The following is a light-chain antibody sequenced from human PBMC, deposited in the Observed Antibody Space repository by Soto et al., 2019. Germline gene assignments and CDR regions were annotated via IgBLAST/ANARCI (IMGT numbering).Light chain of an antibody. J-gene: IGKJ5*01. Sequence: EIVFTQTPGTLSLSPGERATLSCRASQSVSSNYLAWYQQKPGQAPRLLIYGASSRATGIPDRFSGSGSGTDFTLTISRLEPEDFAVYYCQQYGSSRITFGQGTRLEIK. CDR1: QSVSSNY. V-gene: IGKV3-20*01. CDR3: QQYGSSRIT. CDR2: GAS.